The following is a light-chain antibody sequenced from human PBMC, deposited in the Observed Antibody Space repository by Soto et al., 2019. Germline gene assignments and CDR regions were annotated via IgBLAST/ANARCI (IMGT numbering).Light chain of an antibody. J-gene: IGKJ4*01. CDR3: QQFSSYPLT. V-gene: IGKV3-20*01. CDR2: DAS. CDR1: QTVRTNY. Sequence: EFALTQSPGTLSLSPGQRATLSCRASQTVRTNYLAWYQQKPGQAPRLLIYDASSRTTGIPDRFSGGGAGTDILLTINRLEPEDFAVYYCQQFSSYPLTFGGGTKVEIK.